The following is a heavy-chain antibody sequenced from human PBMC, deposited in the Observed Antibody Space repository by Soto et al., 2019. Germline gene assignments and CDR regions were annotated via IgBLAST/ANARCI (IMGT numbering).Heavy chain of an antibody. Sequence: QVQLVQSGAEVKKPGSSVKVSCKASGGTFSSYAISWVRQAPGQGHEWMGGIIPIFGTANYAQKFQGRVTITADESTSTAYMELSSLRSEDTAVYYCARDWYYYDSSGYYGGAFDIWGQGTMVTVSS. D-gene: IGHD3-22*01. CDR1: GGTFSSYA. CDR2: IIPIFGTA. CDR3: ARDWYYYDSSGYYGGAFDI. V-gene: IGHV1-69*01. J-gene: IGHJ3*02.